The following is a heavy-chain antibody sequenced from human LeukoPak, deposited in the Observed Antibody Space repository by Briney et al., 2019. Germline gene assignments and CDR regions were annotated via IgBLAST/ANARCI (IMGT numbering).Heavy chain of an antibody. D-gene: IGHD6-13*01. CDR3: ARGVESSSWYTPILYFDY. CDR2: IYPGDSDT. CDR1: GYSFTSYW. J-gene: IGHJ4*02. Sequence: GESLKISCKGSGYSFTSYWIGWVRQMPGKGLEWMGIIYPGDSDTRYSPSFQGQVTISADKSISTAYLQWSSLKASDTAMYYCARGVESSSWYTPILYFDYWGQGTLVTVSS. V-gene: IGHV5-51*01.